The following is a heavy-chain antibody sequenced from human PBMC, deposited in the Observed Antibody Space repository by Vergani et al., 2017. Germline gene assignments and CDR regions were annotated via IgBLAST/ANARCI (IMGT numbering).Heavy chain of an antibody. D-gene: IGHD2-21*01. CDR3: TRHVPCGDGACLHFDH. V-gene: IGHV5-51*01. J-gene: IGHJ4*02. CDR2: INPIDSKI. Sequence: EVQLVQSGAEVKKAGESLKISCKGSGYKFTNYWIGWVRQMSGKGLQWMGNINPIDSKIAYSPSFQGQAIMSLDKSITTAYLQWRSLKASDTAIYYCTRHVPCGDGACLHFDHWGQGTQVTVSS. CDR1: GYKFTNYW.